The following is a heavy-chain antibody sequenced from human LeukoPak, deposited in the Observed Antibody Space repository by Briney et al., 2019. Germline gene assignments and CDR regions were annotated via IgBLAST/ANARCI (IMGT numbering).Heavy chain of an antibody. CDR2: IKQDGSEK. CDR3: ARHRSGGSQDDAFDI. D-gene: IGHD2-15*01. Sequence: TGGSLRLSCAASEFTFSSYWMCWVRQAPGKGLEWVADIKQDGSEKYYVDSVKGRFTISRQNAKKSVFLQMNSLRAEDTAVYYRARHRSGGSQDDAFDIWGQGTMVTVSS. CDR1: EFTFSSYW. V-gene: IGHV3-7*01. J-gene: IGHJ3*02.